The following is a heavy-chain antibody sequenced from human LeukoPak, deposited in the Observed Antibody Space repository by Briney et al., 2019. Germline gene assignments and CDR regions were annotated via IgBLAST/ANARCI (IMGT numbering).Heavy chain of an antibody. D-gene: IGHD4-23*01. CDR2: IYYSGSA. CDR1: GGSISNSSYY. Sequence: SETLSLTCIVSGGSISNSSYYWGWIRQPPGKGLEWIGSIYYSGSAYYNPSLKSRVTISVDTSKNQFSPKLTSVTAADTAVYYCARHWVVTPNYWGQGTLVTVSS. CDR3: ARHWVVTPNY. V-gene: IGHV4-39*01. J-gene: IGHJ4*02.